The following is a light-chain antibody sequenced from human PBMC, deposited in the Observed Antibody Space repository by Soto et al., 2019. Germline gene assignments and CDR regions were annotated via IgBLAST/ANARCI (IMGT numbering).Light chain of an antibody. Sequence: DIVVTQSPLSLPVTPGEPASISCRSSQSLLHSNGNYYLDWYVQKPGQSPQVLIYMASNRASRVPDKSGCTGSGTEFTLEISRVEGEDVGVYYCMQALQTRTFGQGTKVEIK. CDR3: MQALQTRT. CDR2: MAS. V-gene: IGKV2-28*01. J-gene: IGKJ1*01. CDR1: QSLLHSNGNYY.